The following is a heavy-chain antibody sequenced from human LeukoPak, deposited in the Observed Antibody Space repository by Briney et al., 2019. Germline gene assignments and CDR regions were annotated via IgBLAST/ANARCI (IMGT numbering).Heavy chain of an antibody. D-gene: IGHD3-22*01. CDR3: ARPYYYDSRIDP. CDR1: GGSISSGDYY. CDR2: MYYSGSA. Sequence: SETLSLTCTVSGGSISSGDYYWSWIRQPPGKGLEWIAYMYYSGSAYYSPSLKSRVTMSADTSKNQLSLKLSSVTAADTAVYYCARPYYYDSRIDPWGQGILVTVSS. J-gene: IGHJ5*02. V-gene: IGHV4-30-4*01.